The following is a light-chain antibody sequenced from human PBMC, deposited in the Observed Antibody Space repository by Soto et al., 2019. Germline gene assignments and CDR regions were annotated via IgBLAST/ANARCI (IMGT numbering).Light chain of an antibody. CDR2: DDS. J-gene: IGLJ1*01. V-gene: IGLV3-21*02. Sequence: SYELTHPPSLSVAPGQTARITCGGNNIGSKSVHWYQQKSGQAPVLVVYDDSDRPSGIPERFSGSNSGNTATLTISRVEAGDEADYYCQVWDSSNDPPYVFGTGTKVTVL. CDR3: QVWDSSNDPPYV. CDR1: NIGSKS.